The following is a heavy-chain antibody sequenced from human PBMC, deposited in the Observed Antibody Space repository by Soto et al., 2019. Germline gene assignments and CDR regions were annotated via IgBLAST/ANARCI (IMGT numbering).Heavy chain of an antibody. J-gene: IGHJ4*02. CDR1: GFTFSSYW. CDR2: INSDGSST. D-gene: IGHD2-2*02. V-gene: IGHV3-74*01. CDR3: ARAFGGYCSSTSCSTMPDY. Sequence: EVQLVESGGGLVQPGGSLRLSCAASGFTFSSYWMHWVRQAPGKGLVWVSRINSDGSSTSYADSVKGRFTISRDNAKNTLYLQMNSLRAEDTAVYYCARAFGGYCSSTSCSTMPDYWGQGTLVTVSS.